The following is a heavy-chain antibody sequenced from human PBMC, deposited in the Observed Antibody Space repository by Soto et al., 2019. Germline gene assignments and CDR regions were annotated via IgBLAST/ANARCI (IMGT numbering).Heavy chain of an antibody. D-gene: IGHD1-1*01. V-gene: IGHV4-39*01. CDR3: ARHRRENGIYAQPLDY. CDR2: IYYNGRT. J-gene: IGHJ4*02. Sequence: SETLSLTCAVSGYSISSSSSYWAWIRQPPGRGLEWIGAIYYNGRTYYKPSLKSRVTISVDTSKNQFSLNLSPVAAADSAVYYCARHRRENGIYAQPLDYWGQGTPVTVSS. CDR1: GYSISSSSSY.